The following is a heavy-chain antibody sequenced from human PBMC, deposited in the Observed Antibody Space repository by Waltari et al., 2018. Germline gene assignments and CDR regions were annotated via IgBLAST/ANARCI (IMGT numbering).Heavy chain of an antibody. J-gene: IGHJ3*02. D-gene: IGHD3-22*01. CDR3: ARDWDDSSGYYPYVRGAFDI. Sequence: EVQLVESGGGLVQPGGSLRLSCAASGFTFSSYEMNWVRQAPGKGLEWVSYLSSSGSTIYYAAPVKGRFTISRDNAKNSLYLQMNSLRAEDTAVYYCARDWDDSSGYYPYVRGAFDIWGQGTMVTVSS. CDR2: LSSSGSTI. V-gene: IGHV3-48*03. CDR1: GFTFSSYE.